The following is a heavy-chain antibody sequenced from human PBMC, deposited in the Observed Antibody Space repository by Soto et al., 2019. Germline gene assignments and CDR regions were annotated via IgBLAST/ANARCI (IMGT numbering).Heavy chain of an antibody. CDR3: ARHRRYCSGGSCYQFGMDV. CDR2: IDPSDSYT. J-gene: IGHJ6*02. CDR1: GYSFTSYW. V-gene: IGHV5-10-1*01. D-gene: IGHD2-15*01. Sequence: GETLKISCKGSGYSFTSYWISWVRQMPGKGLEWVGRIDPSDSYTNYSPSFQGHVTISADKSISTAYLQWSSLKASDTAMYYCARHRRYCSGGSCYQFGMDVWGQGTTVTVSS.